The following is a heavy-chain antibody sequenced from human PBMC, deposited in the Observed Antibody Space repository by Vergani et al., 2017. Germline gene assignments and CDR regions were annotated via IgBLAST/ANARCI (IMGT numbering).Heavy chain of an antibody. Sequence: QVQLVQSGAEVKKPGASVKVSCKASGYTFTGYYMHWVRQAPGQGLEWMGWINPNSGGTNYAQKFQGRVTMTRDTSTSTVYMELSSLRSEDTAVYYCARGGMVRGVTYTPDYWGQGTLVTVSS. J-gene: IGHJ4*02. CDR3: ARGGMVRGVTYTPDY. CDR1: GYTFTGYY. D-gene: IGHD3-10*01. CDR2: INPNSGGT. V-gene: IGHV1-2*02.